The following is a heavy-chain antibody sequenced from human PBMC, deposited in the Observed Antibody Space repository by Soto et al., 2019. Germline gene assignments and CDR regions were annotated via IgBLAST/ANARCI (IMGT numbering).Heavy chain of an antibody. CDR2: ISAGGGST. CDR1: GFPFSSYA. CDR3: AKVLMIGTTIGWFDP. D-gene: IGHD1-1*01. J-gene: IGHJ5*02. Sequence: GGALRLSCAASGFPFSSYALSWVRQAPGKELEWVSGISAGGGSTYYADSVKGRFTISRDNSKNTLYLQMNSLKADDTAVYYCAKVLMIGTTIGWFDPWGQGTLVTVSS. V-gene: IGHV3-23*01.